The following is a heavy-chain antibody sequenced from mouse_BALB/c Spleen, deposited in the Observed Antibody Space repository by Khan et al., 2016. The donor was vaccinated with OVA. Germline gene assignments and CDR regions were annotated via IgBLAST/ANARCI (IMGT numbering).Heavy chain of an antibody. V-gene: IGHV3-2*02. J-gene: IGHJ2*01. CDR1: GYSITSDYA. Sequence: EVQLQESGPGLVKPSQSLSLTCTVTGYSITSDYAWNWIRQFPGNKLEWMCYISYSGRTNYNPSLKSRITITRDTSKNQFVLQLNSVTTEDTATYYCARSVTITTVVATDIDYWGQGTTLTVSS. CDR2: ISYSGRT. D-gene: IGHD1-1*01. CDR3: ARSVTITTVVATDIDY.